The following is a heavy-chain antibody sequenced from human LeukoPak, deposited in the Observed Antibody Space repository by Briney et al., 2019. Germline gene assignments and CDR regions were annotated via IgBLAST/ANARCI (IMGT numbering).Heavy chain of an antibody. CDR1: GSTFSSYW. CDR2: IKQDGSEK. Sequence: GGSLRLSCAASGSTFSSYWMSWVRQAPGKGLEWVANIKQDGSEKYYVDSVKGRFTISRDNAKNSLYLQMNSLRAEDTAVYYCARSLGDCSSTSCYWTAYYYYYYMDVWGKGTTVTISS. J-gene: IGHJ6*03. CDR3: ARSLGDCSSTSCYWTAYYYYYYMDV. D-gene: IGHD2-2*01. V-gene: IGHV3-7*01.